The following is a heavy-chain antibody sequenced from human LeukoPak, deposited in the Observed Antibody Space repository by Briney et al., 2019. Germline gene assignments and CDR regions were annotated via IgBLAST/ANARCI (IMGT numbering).Heavy chain of an antibody. D-gene: IGHD1-26*01. CDR3: ARGDLVGAGVYYYYYMDV. CDR2: ISVHNDNT. J-gene: IGHJ6*03. CDR1: GYTFTSYG. V-gene: IGHV1-18*01. Sequence: ASVKVSCKASGYTFTSYGISWVRQAPGQGLEWMGWISVHNDNTNYAQKLQGRVTMTTDTSTSTAYMELRSLRSDDTAVYYCARGDLVGAGVYYYYYMDVWGKGTTVTVSS.